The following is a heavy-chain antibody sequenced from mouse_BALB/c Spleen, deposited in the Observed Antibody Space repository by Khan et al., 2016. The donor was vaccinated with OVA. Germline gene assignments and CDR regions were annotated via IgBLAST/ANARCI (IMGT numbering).Heavy chain of an antibody. CDR2: ISSGSSNI. CDR3: AKEGNSYCSSARFAY. Sequence: EVQLVESGGGLVQPGGSRKLSCAASGFTFSSFGMHWVRQAPEKGLEWVAYISSGSSNIYYADTVKGRFTISRDNTKNTLFLQMTSLRSEDTAMCSLAKEGNSYCSSARFAYWGQGTLVTVSA. J-gene: IGHJ3*01. CDR1: GFTFSSFG. D-gene: IGHD1-1*01. V-gene: IGHV5-17*02.